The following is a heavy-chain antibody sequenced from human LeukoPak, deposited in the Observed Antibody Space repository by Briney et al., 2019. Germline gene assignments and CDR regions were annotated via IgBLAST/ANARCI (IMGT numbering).Heavy chain of an antibody. CDR2: ITDNGLSI. V-gene: IGHV3-21*01. CDR1: GFTFKNYH. J-gene: IGHJ4*02. D-gene: IGHD6-19*01. CDR3: AREAVSGSSYFDY. Sequence: GGSLRLSRAASGFTFKNYHMNWVRQVPGKGPEWVSSITDNGLSIYYADSVKGRFTISRDNAENSLYLQMDSLRAEDTAVYCCAREAVSGSSYFDYWGLGTLVTVSS.